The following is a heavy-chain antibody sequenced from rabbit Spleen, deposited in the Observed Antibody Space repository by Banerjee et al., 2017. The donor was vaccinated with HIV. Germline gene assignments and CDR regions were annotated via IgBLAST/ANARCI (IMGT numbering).Heavy chain of an antibody. J-gene: IGHJ4*01. D-gene: IGHD4-1*01. V-gene: IGHV1S45*01. CDR3: VREVAAKFSL. CDR1: GISFGISDY. CDR2: IYPITETT. Sequence: QEQLVESGGGLVQPEGSLTLTCKASGISFGISDYMCWVRQAPGKGLEWIGIIYPITETTYYANWVNGRFTISTDNAQNTLFLQLNSLTAADTATYFCVREVAAKFSLWGPGTLVTVS.